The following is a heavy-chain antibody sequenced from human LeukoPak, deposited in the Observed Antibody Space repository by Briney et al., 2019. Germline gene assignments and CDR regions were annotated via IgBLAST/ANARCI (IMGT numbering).Heavy chain of an antibody. CDR1: GFTFDDYA. Sequence: GGSLRLSCAASGFTFDDYAMHWVRQAPGKGLEWVSGISWNSGSIGYADSVKGRFTISRDNAKNSLYLQMNSLRADDTALYYCAKDAVGATNHFDYWGQGTLVTVSS. CDR3: AKDAVGATNHFDY. D-gene: IGHD1-26*01. V-gene: IGHV3-9*01. CDR2: ISWNSGSI. J-gene: IGHJ4*02.